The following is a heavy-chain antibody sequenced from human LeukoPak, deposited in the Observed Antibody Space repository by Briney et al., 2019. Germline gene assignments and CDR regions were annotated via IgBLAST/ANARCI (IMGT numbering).Heavy chain of an antibody. Sequence: GGSLRLSCAASGFTFSSYAMHWVRQAPGKGLEYVSAISSNGGNTFYANSVKGRLTISRDNSKNTLFLHMGSLRAEDMAVYYCARVGYGSGSYYNHYYMDVWGKGTTVTISS. J-gene: IGHJ6*03. V-gene: IGHV3-64*01. CDR2: ISSNGGNT. D-gene: IGHD3-10*01. CDR3: ARVGYGSGSYYNHYYMDV. CDR1: GFTFSSYA.